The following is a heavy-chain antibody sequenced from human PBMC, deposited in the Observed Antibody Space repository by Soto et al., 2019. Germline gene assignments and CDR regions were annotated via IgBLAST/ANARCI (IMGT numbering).Heavy chain of an antibody. CDR3: VSALYGSGLEGFDI. J-gene: IGHJ3*02. CDR2: IYYSGNS. V-gene: IGHV4-59*01. Sequence: PSETLSLTCTVSGGSISSYYWTWIRQPPGKGLEWIGYIYYSGNSNYNPSLKSRVTISVDTSNNHFSLKLSAVTAADTAVYYCVSALYGSGLEGFDIWGQGTMVTGSS. D-gene: IGHD3-10*01. CDR1: GGSISSYY.